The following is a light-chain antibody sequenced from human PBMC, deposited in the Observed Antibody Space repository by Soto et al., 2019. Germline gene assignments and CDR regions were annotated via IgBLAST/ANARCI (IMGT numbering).Light chain of an antibody. V-gene: IGKV3-15*01. CDR1: QSISSN. Sequence: EIVLTQSPGTLSLSPGERATLSCRASQSISSNYVAWYQQKPGQAPRLLIYGASTRATGIPARFSGSGSGTEFTLTISSLQSEDFAVYYCQQYNNWPPWTFGQGTKVDIK. J-gene: IGKJ1*01. CDR2: GAS. CDR3: QQYNNWPPWT.